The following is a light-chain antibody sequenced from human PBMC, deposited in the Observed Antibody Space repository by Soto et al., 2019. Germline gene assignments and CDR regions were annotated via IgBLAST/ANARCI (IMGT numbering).Light chain of an antibody. CDR2: DTS. J-gene: IGKJ4*01. CDR3: QQYGSSPLT. V-gene: IGKV3-20*01. CDR1: QSVSSY. Sequence: EIVLTQSPGTLSLSVGERVTLSCRASQSVSSYLAWYQQTPGQAPRLLIYDTSNRATSTPDRFSGSGSGTDFTLTISRLEPEDFTVYYCQQYGSSPLTFGGGTTVEIK.